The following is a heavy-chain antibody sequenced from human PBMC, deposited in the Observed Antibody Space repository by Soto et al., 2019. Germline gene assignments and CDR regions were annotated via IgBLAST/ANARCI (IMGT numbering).Heavy chain of an antibody. D-gene: IGHD2-15*01. V-gene: IGHV3-74*01. CDR3: ARDPLSLGYCSGGTCYPT. Sequence: GGSLRLSCAASGFTFSSYWMSWVRQAPGKGLVWVSRINSDGSSSGYADSVKGRFTISRDNAKDTLYLQMNSLRAEDTAVFYCARDPLSLGYCSGGTCYPTWGQGTLVTVSS. CDR2: INSDGSSS. CDR1: GFTFSSYW. J-gene: IGHJ5*02.